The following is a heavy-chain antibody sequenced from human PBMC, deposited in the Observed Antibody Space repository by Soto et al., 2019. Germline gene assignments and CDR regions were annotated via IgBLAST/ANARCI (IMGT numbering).Heavy chain of an antibody. CDR3: AREYCWSGRCYGPDY. D-gene: IGHD3-3*01. V-gene: IGHV1-18*01. CDR2: VNVNSGDT. J-gene: IGHJ4*02. Sequence: GASVKVSCKASGYIFTNGMVISWVRQEPGQGLEWIGWVNVNSGDTKYAQKLQGRVTTTTDTSTTTAYMELRSLRSDDTAVYYCAREYCWSGRCYGPDYWGQGTLVTVFS. CDR1: GYIFTNGMV.